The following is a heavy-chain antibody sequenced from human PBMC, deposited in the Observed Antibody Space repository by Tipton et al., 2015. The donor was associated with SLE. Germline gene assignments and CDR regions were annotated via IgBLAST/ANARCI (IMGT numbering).Heavy chain of an antibody. D-gene: IGHD6-19*01. J-gene: IGHJ3*02. CDR3: AKDHLESYSSGWFDAFDI. CDR1: GFTFCSYG. CDR2: ISYDGSNK. Sequence: SLRLSCAASGFTFCSYGMHWVRQAPGKGLEWVAVISYDGSNKYYADSVKGRFTISRDNSKNTLYLQMNSLRAEDTAVYYCAKDHLESYSSGWFDAFDIWGQGTMVTVSS. V-gene: IGHV3-30*18.